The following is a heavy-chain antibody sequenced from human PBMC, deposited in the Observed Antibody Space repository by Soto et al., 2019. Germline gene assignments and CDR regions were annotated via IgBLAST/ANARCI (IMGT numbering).Heavy chain of an antibody. V-gene: IGHV1-69*08. CDR2: IIPTIDSV. CDR1: GGTSTSYT. D-gene: IGHD3-22*01. CDR3: AGEFYDTTGFIDS. Sequence: QVQVVQSGAEVKKPGSSVKVSCKASGGTSTSYTINWVRQAPGQGLEWMGKIIPTIDSVNYAQKVQGRVTITAGKTTRTFFMELSRLRSEDTAIYYCAGEFYDTTGFIDSWGQGTLVTVSS. J-gene: IGHJ1*01.